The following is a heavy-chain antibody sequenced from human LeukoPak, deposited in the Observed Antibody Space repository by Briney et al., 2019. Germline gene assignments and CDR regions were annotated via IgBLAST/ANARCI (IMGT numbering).Heavy chain of an antibody. CDR1: GGAISSYY. J-gene: IGHJ4*02. CDR3: ARQRQQLASFDY. D-gene: IGHD6-13*01. Sequence: SETLSLTGSVSGGAISSYYWSWIRQPPGKGLEWIGYIYTSGSTNYNPSLKSRVTISVDTSKNQFSLKLSSVTAADTAVYYCARQRQQLASFDYWGQGTLVTVSS. CDR2: IYTSGST. V-gene: IGHV4-4*09.